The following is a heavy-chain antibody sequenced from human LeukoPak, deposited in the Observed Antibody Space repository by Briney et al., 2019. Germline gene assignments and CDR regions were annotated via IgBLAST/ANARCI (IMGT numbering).Heavy chain of an antibody. V-gene: IGHV5-51*01. J-gene: IGHJ6*03. CDR2: IYPGDSDT. CDR1: GYSFTSYW. Sequence: GESLKISCKGSGYSFTSYWIGWVRQMPGKGLEWMGIIYPGDSDTRYSPSFQGQVTISADKSISTAYLQWSSLKASDTAMYYCARRKSITMVRGEWDLYYYYMDVWGKGTTVTVSS. CDR3: ARRKSITMVRGEWDLYYYYMDV. D-gene: IGHD3-10*01.